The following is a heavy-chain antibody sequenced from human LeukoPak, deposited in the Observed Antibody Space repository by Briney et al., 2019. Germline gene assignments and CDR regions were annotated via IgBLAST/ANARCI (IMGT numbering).Heavy chain of an antibody. CDR1: GFTFSSYW. CDR3: ASPSYSGGWYYLDY. CDR2: IKQDGSET. J-gene: IGHJ4*02. V-gene: IGHV3-7*01. D-gene: IGHD6-13*01. Sequence: GASLRLSCAASGFTFSSYWMNWVRQAPGKGLEWVAKIKQDGSETYYVDSVKGRFSISRDHAKNSLYLQMNSLRAEDTAMYYCASPSYSGGWYYLDYWGQGTLVTVSS.